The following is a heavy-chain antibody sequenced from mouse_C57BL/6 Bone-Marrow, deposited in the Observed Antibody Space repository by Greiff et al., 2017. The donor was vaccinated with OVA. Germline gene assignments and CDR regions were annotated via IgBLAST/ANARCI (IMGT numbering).Heavy chain of an antibody. Sequence: VQLQQSGAELVKPGASVKLSCTASGFNIKDYYMHWVKQRTEQGLEWIGRIDPEDGETKYAPKFPGKATITADTSSNTAYLQLSSLTSEDTAVYYCARGYGSLFDYWGQGTTLTVSS. D-gene: IGHD1-1*01. V-gene: IGHV14-2*01. CDR1: GFNIKDYY. CDR3: ARGYGSLFDY. J-gene: IGHJ2*01. CDR2: IDPEDGET.